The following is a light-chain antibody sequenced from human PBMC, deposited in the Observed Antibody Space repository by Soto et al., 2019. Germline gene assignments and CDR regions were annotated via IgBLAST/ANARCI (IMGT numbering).Light chain of an antibody. CDR3: QSYDRSLSGWV. CDR1: SSNIGAGYD. CDR2: NSI. J-gene: IGLJ3*02. V-gene: IGLV1-40*01. Sequence: QSVLTQPPSVSGAPGQRVTISCTGSSSNIGAGYDVQWYQQVPGTAPKLLISNSINRPSGVPDRFSGSRSDTSASLAIIGIQADDEADYYCQSYDRSLSGWVFGGGTKLTVL.